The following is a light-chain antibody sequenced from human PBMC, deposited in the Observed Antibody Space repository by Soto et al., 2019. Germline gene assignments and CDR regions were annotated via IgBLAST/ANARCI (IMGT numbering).Light chain of an antibody. CDR2: DVS. J-gene: IGLJ1*01. V-gene: IGLV2-14*01. Sequence: QYTLTQPASVSGSPGQSITISCTGTSSDVGGYNYVSWYQQHPGKAPKLMIYDVSNRPSGVSNRFSGSKSGNTASLTISGLQAEDEADYYCSSYTSSSTYVFGPGTKVTVL. CDR1: SSDVGGYNY. CDR3: SSYTSSSTYV.